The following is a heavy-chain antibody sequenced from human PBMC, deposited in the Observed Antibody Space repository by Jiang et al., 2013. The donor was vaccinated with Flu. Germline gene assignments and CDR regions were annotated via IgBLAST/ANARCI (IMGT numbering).Heavy chain of an antibody. CDR1: GFTFSSYA. V-gene: IGHV3-30*01. J-gene: IGHJ4*02. CDR2: ISYDGSNK. D-gene: IGHD3-22*01. CDR3: ARDRTVITMIVVVIKYYFDY. Sequence: VQLLESGGGVVQPGRSLRLSCAASGFTFSSYAMHWVRQAPGKGLEWVAVISYDGSNKYYADSVKGRFTISRDNSKNTLYLQMNSLRAEDTAVYYCARDRTVITMIVVVIKYYFDYWAREPWSPSPQ.